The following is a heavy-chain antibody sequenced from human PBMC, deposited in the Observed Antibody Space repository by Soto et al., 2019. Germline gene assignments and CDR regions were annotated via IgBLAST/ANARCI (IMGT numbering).Heavy chain of an antibody. V-gene: IGHV1-2*02. CDR1: GYTFTGYY. J-gene: IGHJ5*02. CDR3: ARGQEVIIYNWFDP. Sequence: GASVKVSCKASGYTFTGYYMHWVRQAPGQGLEWMGWINPNSGGTNYAQKFQGRVTMTRDTSISTAYMELSRLRSDDTAVYYCARGQEVIIYNWFDPWGQGTLVTVSS. D-gene: IGHD3-10*01. CDR2: INPNSGGT.